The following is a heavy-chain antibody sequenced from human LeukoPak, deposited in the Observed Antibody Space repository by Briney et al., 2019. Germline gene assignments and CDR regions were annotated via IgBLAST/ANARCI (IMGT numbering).Heavy chain of an antibody. CDR2: IYYSGST. J-gene: IGHJ4*02. CDR1: GGSISSSSYY. V-gene: IGHV4-39*07. Sequence: SETLSLTCTVSGGSISSSSYYWGWLRQPPGKGLEWIGSIYYSGSTYYNPSLKSRVTISVDTSKNQFSLKLSSVTAADTAVYYCAVNDFWSGYQQDYWGQGTLVTVSS. CDR3: AVNDFWSGYQQDY. D-gene: IGHD3-3*01.